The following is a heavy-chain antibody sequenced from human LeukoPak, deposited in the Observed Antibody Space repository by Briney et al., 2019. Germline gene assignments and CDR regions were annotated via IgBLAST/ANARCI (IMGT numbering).Heavy chain of an antibody. V-gene: IGHV3-23*01. CDR2: ISGSGGST. CDR3: AKDTFGDYYDSSGYTGY. Sequence: GGSLRLSCAASGFTFSSYAMSWVCQAPGKGLEWVSAISGSGGSTYYADSVKGRFTISRDNSKNTLYLQMNSLRAEDTAVYYCAKDTFGDYYDSSGYTGYWGQGTLVTISS. D-gene: IGHD3-22*01. CDR1: GFTFSSYA. J-gene: IGHJ4*02.